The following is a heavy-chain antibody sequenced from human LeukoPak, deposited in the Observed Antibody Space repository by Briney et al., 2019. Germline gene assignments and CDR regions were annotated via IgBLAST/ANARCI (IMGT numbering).Heavy chain of an antibody. Sequence: PSETLSLTCTVSGGSISSYYWSWIRQPPGKGLEWIGYIYYSGSTNYNPSLKSRVTISVDTSKNQFSLKLSSVTAADTAVYYCARGGDYYDNSGPLDCWGQGTLVTVSS. CDR2: IYYSGST. CDR1: GGSISSYY. D-gene: IGHD3-22*01. V-gene: IGHV4-59*01. CDR3: ARGGDYYDNSGPLDC. J-gene: IGHJ4*02.